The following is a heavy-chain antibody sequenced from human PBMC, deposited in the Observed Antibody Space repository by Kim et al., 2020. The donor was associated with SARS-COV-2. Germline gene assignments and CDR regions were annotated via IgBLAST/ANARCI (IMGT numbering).Heavy chain of an antibody. CDR2: ISAYNGNT. V-gene: IGHV1-18*01. D-gene: IGHD2-2*01. CDR1: GYTFTSYG. J-gene: IGHJ5*02. CDR3: ARGGDIVVVPAAMDWFDP. Sequence: ASVKVSCKASGYTFTSYGISWVRQAPGQGLEWMGWISAYNGNTNYAQKLQGRVTMTTDTSTSTAYMELRSLRSDDTAVYYCARGGDIVVVPAAMDWFDPWGQGTLVTVSS.